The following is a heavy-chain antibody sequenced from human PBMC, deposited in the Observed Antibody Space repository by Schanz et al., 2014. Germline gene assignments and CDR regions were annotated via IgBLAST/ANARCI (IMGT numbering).Heavy chain of an antibody. CDR2: INLSGGST. D-gene: IGHD3-10*01. Sequence: VQLEQSGAEVKKPGASVKVSCKASGYTFTSYSMHWVRQAPGQGLEWMGIINLSGGSTNNAQKFQGRLTMTRDTSTSTVYMELSSLRSDDTAVYYCARAKRFGDMDVWGQGTTVTVSS. V-gene: IGHV1-46*01. CDR3: ARAKRFGDMDV. CDR1: GYTFTSYS. J-gene: IGHJ6*02.